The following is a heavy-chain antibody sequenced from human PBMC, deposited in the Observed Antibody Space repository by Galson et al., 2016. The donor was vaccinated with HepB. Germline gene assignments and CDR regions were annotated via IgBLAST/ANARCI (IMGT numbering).Heavy chain of an antibody. CDR1: GFIFNSYS. V-gene: IGHV3-48*04. CDR3: ARGYASGNFYQ. D-gene: IGHD3-10*01. J-gene: IGHJ4*02. CDR2: ISSSSNSM. Sequence: SLRLSCAASGFIFNSYSMNWVRQAPGKGLEWISYISSSSNSMYYTDSVKGRFTISRDNAKNTLYMQMNSLRAEDTAVYYCARGYASGNFYQWGQGTLVTVSS.